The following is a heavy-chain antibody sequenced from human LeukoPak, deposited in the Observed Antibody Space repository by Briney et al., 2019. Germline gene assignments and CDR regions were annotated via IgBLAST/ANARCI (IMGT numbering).Heavy chain of an antibody. V-gene: IGHV1-8*01. Sequence: ASVKVSCKASGYTFTSYDINWVRQATGQGLEWMGWMNPNSGNTGYAQKFQGRVTMTRNTSISTAYMELSRLRSEDTAVYYCARGQRVKAAGRNYYYYGMDVWGQGTTVTVSS. CDR2: MNPNSGNT. CDR3: ARGQRVKAAGRNYYYYGMDV. J-gene: IGHJ6*02. D-gene: IGHD6-13*01. CDR1: GYTFTSYD.